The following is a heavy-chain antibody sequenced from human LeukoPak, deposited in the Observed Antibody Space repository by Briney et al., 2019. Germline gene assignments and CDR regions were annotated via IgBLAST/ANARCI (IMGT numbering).Heavy chain of an antibody. CDR3: VAVAGTKPLFLFDC. D-gene: IGHD6-19*01. V-gene: IGHV3-21*01. CDR1: GFTFPTYS. CDR2: ITSSSDYI. Sequence: PGGSLRLSCAASGFTFPTYSIHWVRQAPGKGLEWVSSITSSSDYIYYADSVKGRFTISRDNAKNSLYLQMNSLRAEDTAVYYCVAVAGTKPLFLFDCWGQGTLVTVSS. J-gene: IGHJ4*02.